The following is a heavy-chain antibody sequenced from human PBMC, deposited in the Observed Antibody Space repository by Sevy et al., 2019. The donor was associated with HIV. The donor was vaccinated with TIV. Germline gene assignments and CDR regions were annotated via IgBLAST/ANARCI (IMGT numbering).Heavy chain of an antibody. J-gene: IGHJ4*02. CDR1: GYTLSELS. Sequence: ASVKVSCKVFGYTLSELSMHWVRQTPGKGLAWMGSFDPEDGETIYEQKFQGRVAMTEDRSTDTAYIELRSLRSEDTAVFYCAITKDYYDNSGYPFDYWGQGTLVTVSS. D-gene: IGHD3-22*01. CDR2: FDPEDGET. V-gene: IGHV1-24*01. CDR3: AITKDYYDNSGYPFDY.